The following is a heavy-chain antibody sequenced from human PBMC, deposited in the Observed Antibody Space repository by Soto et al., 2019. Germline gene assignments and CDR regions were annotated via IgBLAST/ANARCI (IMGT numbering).Heavy chain of an antibody. CDR3: ARGDPLSDYSTPSCWFDP. Sequence: QVQLQQWGAGLLKTSQTLSLTCAVYGGSFSGYYWSWIRQPQGKGLEWIGEINHSGSNNYNPSLKLRITITENTTKNQISLKLSSVTAANTAVYYCARGDPLSDYSTPSCWFDPWGQGTLVAVSS. CDR2: INHSGSN. D-gene: IGHD4-4*01. CDR1: GGSFSGYY. V-gene: IGHV4-34*01. J-gene: IGHJ5*02.